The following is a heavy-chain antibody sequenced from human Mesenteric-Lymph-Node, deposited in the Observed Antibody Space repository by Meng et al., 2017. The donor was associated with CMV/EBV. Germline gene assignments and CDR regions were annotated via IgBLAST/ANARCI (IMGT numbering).Heavy chain of an antibody. J-gene: IGHJ4*02. CDR3: ARGSDIPVNNY. D-gene: IGHD2-15*01. CDR2: INHSGVP. CDR1: GGSFSGYY. V-gene: IGHV4-34*01. Sequence: QVQLQQWGEGLFKPSETLSLTCAVYGGSFSGYYWSWIRQPPGKGLEWIGEINHSGVPNYNPSLKSRVTISLDRSKNQFSLKLSSVTAEDTAVYYCARGSDIPVNNYWGQGTLVTVSS.